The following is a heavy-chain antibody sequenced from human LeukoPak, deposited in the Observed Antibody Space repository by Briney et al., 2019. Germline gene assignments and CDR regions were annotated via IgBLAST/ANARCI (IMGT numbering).Heavy chain of an antibody. V-gene: IGHV1-18*01. CDR2: ISVDNGNT. D-gene: IGHD3-22*01. CDR1: GYTFTSYG. Sequence: ASVKVSCKASGYTFTSYGISWVRQAPGQGLEWMGWISVDNGNTNYTQKLQGRVTMTTDTSTSTAYMELRSLRSDDTAVYYCARRLVAHYDSSGYYRIFDYWGQGTLVTVSS. J-gene: IGHJ4*02. CDR3: ARRLVAHYDSSGYYRIFDY.